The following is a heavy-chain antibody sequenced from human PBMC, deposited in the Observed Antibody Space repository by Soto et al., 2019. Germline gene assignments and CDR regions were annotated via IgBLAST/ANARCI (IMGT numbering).Heavy chain of an antibody. D-gene: IGHD3-3*02. CDR1: GGSFSGYY. V-gene: IGHV4-34*01. Sequence: SETLSLTCAVYGGSFSGYYWSWIRQPPGKGLEWIGEINHSGSTNYNPSLKSRVTISVDTSKNQFSLKLSSVTAADTAVYYCARGPSHRIFGVVHYYYGMDVWGQGTTVTVSS. CDR3: ARGPSHRIFGVVHYYYGMDV. J-gene: IGHJ6*02. CDR2: INHSGST.